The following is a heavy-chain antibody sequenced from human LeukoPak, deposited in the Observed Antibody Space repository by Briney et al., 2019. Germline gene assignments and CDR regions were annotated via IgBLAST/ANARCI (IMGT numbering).Heavy chain of an antibody. CDR1: GGSIRSYY. V-gene: IGHV4-59*01. CDR2: ISYSGYA. D-gene: IGHD4-23*01. Sequence: SETLSLTCTVSGGSIRSYYWNWIRQAPGKGLEWVGFISYSGYASYSPSLKSRVAISVDTAKSQFSLRLNSMTAADTAIYYCARGRNDNGGMFFDSWAQGNLVTVSS. CDR3: ARGRNDNGGMFFDS. J-gene: IGHJ4*02.